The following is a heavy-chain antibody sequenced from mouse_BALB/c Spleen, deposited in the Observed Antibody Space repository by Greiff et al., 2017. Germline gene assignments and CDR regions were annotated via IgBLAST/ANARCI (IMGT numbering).Heavy chain of an antibody. J-gene: IGHJ4*01. D-gene: IGHD1-1*01. CDR1: GFTFSSYG. CDR3: ARHCYYGSSEAMDY. Sequence: EVKLVESGGDLVKPGGSLKLSCAASGFTFSSYGMSWVRQTPDKRLEWVATISSGGSYNYDQDSVKGRFTISRDNAKNTLNLQMSSLKSEDTAMYYCARHCYYGSSEAMDYWGQGTSVTVSS. CDR2: ISSGGSYN. V-gene: IGHV5-6*01.